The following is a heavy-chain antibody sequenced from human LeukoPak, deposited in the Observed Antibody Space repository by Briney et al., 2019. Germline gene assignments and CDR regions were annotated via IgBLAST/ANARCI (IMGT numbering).Heavy chain of an antibody. J-gene: IGHJ4*02. V-gene: IGHV4-59*04. D-gene: IGHD3-10*01. Sequence: SETLSLTCTVSGGSISSYYWSWIRQHPGKGLEWIGYIYYSGSTYYNPSLKSRVTISVDTSKNQFSLKLSSVTAADTAVYYCARHGILWFFGYWGQGTLVTVSS. CDR3: ARHGILWFFGY. CDR2: IYYSGST. CDR1: GGSISSYY.